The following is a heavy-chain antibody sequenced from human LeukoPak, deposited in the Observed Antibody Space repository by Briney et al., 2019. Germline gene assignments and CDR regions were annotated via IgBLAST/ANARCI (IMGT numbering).Heavy chain of an antibody. J-gene: IGHJ6*04. Sequence: GGSLRLSCAASGFTFSGSAMHWVRQASGKGLEWVGRIRSKANSYATAYAASVKGRFTISRDSAKNSLYLQMNSLRAEDTAVYYCAELGITMIGGVWGKGTTVTISS. CDR3: AELGITMIGGV. CDR1: GFTFSGSA. D-gene: IGHD3-10*02. CDR2: IRSKANSYAT. V-gene: IGHV3-73*01.